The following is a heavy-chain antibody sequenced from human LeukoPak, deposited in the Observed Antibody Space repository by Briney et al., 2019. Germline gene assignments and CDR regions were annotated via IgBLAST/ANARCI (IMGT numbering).Heavy chain of an antibody. J-gene: IGHJ3*02. CDR1: GYTFTTYG. CDR3: ARARPYYYDSSGYYRDAFDI. V-gene: IGHV1-18*04. D-gene: IGHD3-22*01. Sequence: ASVKVSCKTSGYTFTTYGISWVRQAPGQGLEWMGWISGSNGNTKYAQKVQGRVTMTTDTSTTTAYMEVRSLRSDDTAVYYCARARPYYYDSSGYYRDAFDIWGQGTMVTVSS. CDR2: ISGSNGNT.